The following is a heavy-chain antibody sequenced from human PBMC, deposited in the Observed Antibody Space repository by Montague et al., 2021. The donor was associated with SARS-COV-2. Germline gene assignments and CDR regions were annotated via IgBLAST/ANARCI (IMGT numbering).Heavy chain of an antibody. CDR1: GFSLSTSGMC. V-gene: IGHV2-70*11. J-gene: IGHJ4*02. CDR3: ARSGHSSGWPTFDX. Sequence: PALVKPTQTLTLTCTFSGFSLSTSGMCVSWIRQPPGKALEWLARIDWDDDKYYSTSLKARLTISKDTSKNQVVLTMTNMDPVDTATYYCARSGHSSGWPTFDXWGQGTPVTVAA. D-gene: IGHD6-19*01. CDR2: IDWDDDK.